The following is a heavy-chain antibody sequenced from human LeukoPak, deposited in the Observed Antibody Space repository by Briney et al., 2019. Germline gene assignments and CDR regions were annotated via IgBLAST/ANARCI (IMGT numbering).Heavy chain of an antibody. CDR3: ARDARYYDILTGYPLFDY. J-gene: IGHJ4*02. Sequence: QTGGSLRLSCAASGFTFSSYEMNWVRQAPGKGLEWVSYISSSGSTIYYADSVKGRFIISRDNAKNSLYLQMNSLRAEDTAVYFCARDARYYDILTGYPLFDYWGQGTLVTVSS. CDR2: ISSSGSTI. CDR1: GFTFSSYE. V-gene: IGHV3-48*03. D-gene: IGHD3-9*01.